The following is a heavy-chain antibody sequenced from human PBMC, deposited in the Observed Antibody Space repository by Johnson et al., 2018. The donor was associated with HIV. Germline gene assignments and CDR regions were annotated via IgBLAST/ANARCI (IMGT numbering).Heavy chain of an antibody. V-gene: IGHV3-30*04. J-gene: IGHJ3*02. CDR1: GFTFSSYA. Sequence: QVQLVESGGGVVQPGRSLRLSCAASGFTFSSYAMHWVRQAPGKGLEWVAVISYDGSNKYYADSVKGRFTISRDNSKNSLYLQMNSLRAEDTAMYYCARAGLDAFDIWGQGTMVTVSS. CDR3: ARAGLDAFDI. CDR2: ISYDGSNK.